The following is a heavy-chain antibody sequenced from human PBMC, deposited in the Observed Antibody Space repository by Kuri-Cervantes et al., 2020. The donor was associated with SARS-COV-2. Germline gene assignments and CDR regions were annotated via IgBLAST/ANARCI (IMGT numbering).Heavy chain of an antibody. Sequence: ASVKVSCKASGYTFTSYYMHWVRQAPGQGLEWMGIINPSGGSTSYAQKFQGRVTMTRDTSTSTVYMELSSLRSEDTAVYFCAREEMTTVSHDAFDIWGQGTMVTVSS. CDR3: AREEMTTVSHDAFDI. D-gene: IGHD4-11*01. V-gene: IGHV1-46*01. CDR2: INPSGGST. CDR1: GYTFTSYY. J-gene: IGHJ3*02.